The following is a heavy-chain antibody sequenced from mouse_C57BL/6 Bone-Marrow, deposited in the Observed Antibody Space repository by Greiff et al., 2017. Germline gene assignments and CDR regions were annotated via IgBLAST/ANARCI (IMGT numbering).Heavy chain of an antibody. V-gene: IGHV1-76*01. J-gene: IGHJ2*01. CDR1: GYTFTDYY. D-gene: IGHD1-1*01. CDR3: ARGGFITTVVDY. CDR2: IYPGSGNT. Sequence: QVQLQQPGAELVRPGASVKLSCKASGYTFTDYYINWVKQRRGQGLEWIARIYPGSGNTYYNEKFKGKATLTAEKSSSTAYMQLSRLTSEDSAVYCWARGGFITTVVDYWGQGTTLTVSS.